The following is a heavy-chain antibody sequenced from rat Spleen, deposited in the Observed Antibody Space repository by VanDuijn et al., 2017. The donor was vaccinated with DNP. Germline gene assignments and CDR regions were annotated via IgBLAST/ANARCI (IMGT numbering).Heavy chain of an antibody. CDR2: ISYDGGNT. Sequence: EVQLVESGGGLVQPGRSLKLSCAASGFIFNDYGMAWVRQAPTKGLEWVAYISYDGGNTYYGDSVKGRLTISRDNAKNTLYLQMDSLRSEDTATYHCATHDTMMVIITHFNYWGQGVMVTVSS. CDR1: GFIFNDYG. CDR3: ATHDTMMVIITHFNY. D-gene: IGHD1-12*03. J-gene: IGHJ2*01. V-gene: IGHV5S13*01.